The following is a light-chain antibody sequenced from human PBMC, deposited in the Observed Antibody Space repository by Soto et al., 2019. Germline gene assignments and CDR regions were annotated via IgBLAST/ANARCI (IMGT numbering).Light chain of an antibody. CDR3: LLYHSGPYV. V-gene: IGLV2-11*01. Sequence: QSVLTQPRSVSGSPGQSVTISCTGTSNDVGGYNFVSWYQQHPGKVPKLFIYDVSRRPSGVPDRFSGSKSGNTASLTISGLQAEDEAEYYCLLYHSGPYVFGTGTKVTVL. CDR2: DVS. CDR1: SNDVGGYNF. J-gene: IGLJ1*01.